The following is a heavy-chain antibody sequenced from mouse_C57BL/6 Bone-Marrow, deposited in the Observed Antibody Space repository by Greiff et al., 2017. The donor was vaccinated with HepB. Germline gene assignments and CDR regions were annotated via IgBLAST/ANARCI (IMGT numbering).Heavy chain of an antibody. V-gene: IGHV5-17*01. D-gene: IGHD1-1*01. J-gene: IGHJ2*01. CDR2: ISSGSSTI. CDR1: GFTFSDYG. Sequence: EVMLVESGGGLVKPGGSLKLSCAASGFTFSDYGMHWVRQAPEKGLEWVAYISSGSSTIYYADTVKGRFTISRDNAKNTLFLQMTSLRSEDTAMYYCARVRYYGSSLWYFDYWGQGTTLTVSS. CDR3: ARVRYYGSSLWYFDY.